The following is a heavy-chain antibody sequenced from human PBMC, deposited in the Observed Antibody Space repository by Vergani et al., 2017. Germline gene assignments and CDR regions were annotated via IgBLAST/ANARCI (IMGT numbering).Heavy chain of an antibody. CDR3: ARDPGGDYAFFWFDP. CDR2: ISSSSSYI. Sequence: VQLVESGGGVVQPGRSLRLSCAASGFTFSSYAMNWVRQAPGKGLEWVSSISSSSSYIYYADSVKGRFTISRDNAKNSLYLQMNSLRAEDTAVYYCARDPGGDYAFFWFDPWGQGTLVSVSS. J-gene: IGHJ5*02. CDR1: GFTFSSYA. V-gene: IGHV3-21*01. D-gene: IGHD4-17*01.